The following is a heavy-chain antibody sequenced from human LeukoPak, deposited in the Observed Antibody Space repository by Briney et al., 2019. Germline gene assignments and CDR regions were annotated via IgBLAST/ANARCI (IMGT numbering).Heavy chain of an antibody. V-gene: IGHV3-30-3*01. CDR3: AKEAWELLNPYFQH. CDR2: ISYDGSNK. J-gene: IGHJ1*01. D-gene: IGHD1-26*01. Sequence: PGGSLRLSCAASGFTFSSYAMHWVRQAPGKGLEWVAVISYDGSNKYYADSVKGRFTISRDNSKNTLYLQMNSLRAEDTAVYYCAKEAWELLNPYFQHWGQGTLVTVSS. CDR1: GFTFSSYA.